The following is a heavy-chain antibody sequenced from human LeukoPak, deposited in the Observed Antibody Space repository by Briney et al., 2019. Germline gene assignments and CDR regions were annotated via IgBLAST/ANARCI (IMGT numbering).Heavy chain of an antibody. CDR2: ISYDGSNK. D-gene: IGHD4-23*01. V-gene: IGHV3-30-3*01. CDR1: GFTFSSYA. Sequence: PGGSLRLSCAAAGFTFSSYAMHWVRQAPGKGLEWVAFISYDGSNKYYADSVKGRFTISRDNSKNTLYLQMNSLRAEDTAVYYCARPPGGNNVWGQGTTVTVSS. J-gene: IGHJ6*02. CDR3: ARPPGGNNV.